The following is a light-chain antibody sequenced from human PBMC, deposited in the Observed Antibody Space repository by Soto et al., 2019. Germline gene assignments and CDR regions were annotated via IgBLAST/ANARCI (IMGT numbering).Light chain of an antibody. CDR2: GTS. CDR1: QSLSSS. Sequence: KLLTQSPGTLSLSPGERATLFCRASQSLSSSLAWYQQKSGQAPRLIIYGTSRRATGVPVRFSGSGSGTDFTLTISSLQSEDFAVYYCQQYNNWPRTFGQGTKVDIK. J-gene: IGKJ1*01. CDR3: QQYNNWPRT. V-gene: IGKV3-15*01.